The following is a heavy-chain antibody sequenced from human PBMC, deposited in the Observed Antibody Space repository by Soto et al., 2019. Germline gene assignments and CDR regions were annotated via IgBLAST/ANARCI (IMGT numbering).Heavy chain of an antibody. V-gene: IGHV1-18*01. CDR2: ISAYNGNT. CDR1: GYTFTTYD. J-gene: IGHJ6*02. CDR3: ARVIGYYYHMDV. Sequence: QVQLVQSGGEVKKPGASVKVSCKASGYTFTTYDLSWVRQAPGQGLEWMGWISAYNGNTNYAQNLQGRVTMTTDTSTSTAYMELRSLRSDDTAVYSGARVIGYYYHMDVWGQGTTVTVSS. D-gene: IGHD3-22*01.